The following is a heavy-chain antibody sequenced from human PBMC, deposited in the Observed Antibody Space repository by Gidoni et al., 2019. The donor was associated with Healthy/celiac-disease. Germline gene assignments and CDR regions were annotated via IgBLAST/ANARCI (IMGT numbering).Heavy chain of an antibody. CDR2: ISYDGSNK. V-gene: IGHV3-30*18. Sequence: QVQLVESGGGVVQPGRSLRLSCAASGFTFSSFGMHWVRQAPGKGLEWVAVISYDGSNKYYADSVKGRFTISRDNSKNTLYLQMNSLRAEDTAVYYCAKDPIPGYSSSWYGIYYYYYGMDVWGQGTTVTVSS. CDR3: AKDPIPGYSSSWYGIYYYYYGMDV. CDR1: GFTFSSFG. J-gene: IGHJ6*02. D-gene: IGHD6-13*01.